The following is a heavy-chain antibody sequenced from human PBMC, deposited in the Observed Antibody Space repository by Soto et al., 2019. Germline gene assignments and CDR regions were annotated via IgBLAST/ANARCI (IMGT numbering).Heavy chain of an antibody. CDR2: ISSSSGYI. CDR3: ARDSSGDYEYYYYYMDV. J-gene: IGHJ6*03. Sequence: GGSLRLSCAASGFTFSSYSMNWVRQAPGKGLEWVSSISSSSGYIYYADSVKGRFTISRDNAKNSLYLQMNSLRAEDTAVYYCARDSSGDYEYYYYYMDVWGKGTTVTVSS. V-gene: IGHV3-21*01. CDR1: GFTFSSYS. D-gene: IGHD4-17*01.